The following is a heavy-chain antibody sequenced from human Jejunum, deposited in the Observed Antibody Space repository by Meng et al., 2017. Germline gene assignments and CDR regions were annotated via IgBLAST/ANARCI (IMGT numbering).Heavy chain of an antibody. D-gene: IGHD4-11*01. Sequence: QVKLQQWGAGRWKPSETLSLTCAVYGGSISDYYWTWIRQPPGKGLEWIGEINDSGSTNYNPSLKSRVTISVDTSKSQFYLRVSSVTAADTAVYYCARGNEYSNYGADFWGQGTLVTVSS. V-gene: IGHV4-34*01. CDR1: GGSISDYY. CDR2: INDSGST. CDR3: ARGNEYSNYGADF. J-gene: IGHJ4*02.